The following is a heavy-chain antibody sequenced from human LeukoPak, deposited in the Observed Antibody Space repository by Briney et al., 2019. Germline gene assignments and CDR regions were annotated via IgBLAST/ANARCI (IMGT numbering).Heavy chain of an antibody. CDR3: ARVRYSSSWYSRFDY. CDR2: IYTSGST. CDR1: GGSISSYY. J-gene: IGHJ4*02. D-gene: IGHD6-13*01. V-gene: IGHV4-4*07. Sequence: SETLSLTCTVSGGSISSYYWSWIRQPAGKGLEWIGRIYTSGSTNYNPSLKSRVTMSVDTSKNQFSLKLSSVTAADTAVYYCARVRYSSSWYSRFDYWGQGTLVTVSS.